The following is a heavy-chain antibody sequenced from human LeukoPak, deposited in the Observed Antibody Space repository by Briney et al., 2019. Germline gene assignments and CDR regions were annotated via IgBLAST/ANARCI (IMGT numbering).Heavy chain of an antibody. V-gene: IGHV4-59*12. J-gene: IGHJ4*02. CDR1: GGSISSYY. Sequence: PSETLSLTCSVSGGSISSYYWGWIRQPPGKGLEWNGYIYYSGRTNSNPSPKSRVAISVDTSKNQFSLKLSSVTAADTAVYYCARSVVWFGELITFDYWGQGTLVTVSS. CDR3: ARSVVWFGELITFDY. D-gene: IGHD3-10*01. CDR2: IYYSGRT.